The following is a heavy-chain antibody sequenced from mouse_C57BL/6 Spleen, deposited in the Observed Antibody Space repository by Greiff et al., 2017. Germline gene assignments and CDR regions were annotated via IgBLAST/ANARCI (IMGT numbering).Heavy chain of an antibody. J-gene: IGHJ4*01. V-gene: IGHV2-9-1*01. CDR2: IWTGGGT. Sequence: VQLKESGPGLVAPSQSLSITCTVSGFSLTSYAISWVRQPPGKGLEWLGVIWTGGGTNYNSALNSSPSIITDNSNTHVFFKMNRQQTDDTARDYWARKGTTVVARYAMDYWGQGTSVTVSS. D-gene: IGHD1-1*01. CDR1: GFSLTSYA. CDR3: ARKGTTVVARYAMDY.